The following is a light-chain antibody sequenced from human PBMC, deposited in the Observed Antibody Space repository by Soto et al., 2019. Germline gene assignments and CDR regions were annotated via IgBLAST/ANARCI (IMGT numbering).Light chain of an antibody. CDR3: QQYGSSVRT. V-gene: IGKV3-20*01. J-gene: IGKJ1*01. CDR1: QSVSSSS. CDR2: DAS. Sequence: ESLLTQSPATLSLSPGEGVTLSFSASQSVSSSSLAWYQQKPGQAPRLLIYDASSRATGIPDRFSGSGSGTDFTLTISRLEPEDFAVYYCQQYGSSVRTFGQGTKVDI.